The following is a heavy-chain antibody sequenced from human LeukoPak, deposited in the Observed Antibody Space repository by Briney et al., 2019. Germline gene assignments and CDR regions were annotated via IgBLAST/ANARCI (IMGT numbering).Heavy chain of an antibody. V-gene: IGHV3-30*04. J-gene: IGHJ4*02. CDR3: AKSGERRRPYYFDY. D-gene: IGHD3-10*01. CDR1: GFTFSSYA. CDR2: ISYDGSNK. Sequence: GGSLRFSCAASGFTFSSYAMHWVRQAPGKGLEWVAVISYDGSNKYYADSVKGQFTISRDNAKNTLYLQMNSLRVEDTAVYYCAKSGERRRPYYFDYWGQGTLVTVSS.